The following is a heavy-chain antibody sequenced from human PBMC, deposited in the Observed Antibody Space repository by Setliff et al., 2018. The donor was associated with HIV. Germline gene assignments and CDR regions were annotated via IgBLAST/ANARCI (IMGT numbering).Heavy chain of an antibody. D-gene: IGHD3-10*01. J-gene: IGHJ4*02. V-gene: IGHV4-39*07. Sequence: SETLSLTCTVSGGSINTGSYYWGWIRQPPGKGLESIGTIYYSGSTYYKSSLKSRLTITVDTSKNQFSLKMSSVTAADTAVYYCARARGPEGYFDSWGQGTLVTVSS. CDR1: GGSINTGSYY. CDR3: ARARGPEGYFDS. CDR2: IYYSGST.